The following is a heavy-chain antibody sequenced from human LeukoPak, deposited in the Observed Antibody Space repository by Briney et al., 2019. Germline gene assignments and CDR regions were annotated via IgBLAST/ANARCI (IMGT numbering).Heavy chain of an antibody. V-gene: IGHV3-30-3*01. J-gene: IGHJ5*02. D-gene: IGHD2-2*01. Sequence: GGSLRLSCAASGFTFSSYAMHWVRQAPGEGLEWVAVTSYDGSNKYYADSVKGRFTISRDNSKNTLYLQMSSLRAEDTAVYYCARLPAAINGYFDPWGQGTLVTVSS. CDR2: TSYDGSNK. CDR1: GFTFSSYA. CDR3: ARLPAAINGYFDP.